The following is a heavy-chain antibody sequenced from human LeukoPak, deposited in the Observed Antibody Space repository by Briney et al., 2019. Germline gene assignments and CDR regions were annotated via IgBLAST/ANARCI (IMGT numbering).Heavy chain of an antibody. J-gene: IGHJ4*02. CDR1: GYTFTSYY. Sequence: GASVKVSCKASGYTFTSYYMHWVRQAPGQGLEWMGIINPRGGSTSYAQKFQGRVTMTRDTSTSTVYMELSSLRSEDTTVYYCARRATSSGYYGYYFDYWGQGTLVTVSS. CDR2: INPRGGST. CDR3: ARRATSSGYYGYYFDY. D-gene: IGHD6-19*01. V-gene: IGHV1-46*01.